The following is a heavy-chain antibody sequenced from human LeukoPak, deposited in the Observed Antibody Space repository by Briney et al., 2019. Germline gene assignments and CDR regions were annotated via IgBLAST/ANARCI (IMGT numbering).Heavy chain of an antibody. D-gene: IGHD5-12*01. CDR2: ISGSGSST. V-gene: IGHV3-23*01. J-gene: IGHJ5*02. CDR3: AKDPLIGSGYASRNWFDP. CDR1: GFTFSSYA. Sequence: QPGGSLRLSCAASGFTFSSYAMSWVRQAPGKGLEWVSAISGSGSSTYYADSVKGRFTISRDNSKNTLYLQMNSLRAEDTAVYYCAKDPLIGSGYASRNWFDPWGQGTPVTVSS.